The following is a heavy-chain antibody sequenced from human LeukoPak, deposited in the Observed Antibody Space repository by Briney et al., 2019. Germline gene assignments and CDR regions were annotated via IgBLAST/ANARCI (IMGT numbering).Heavy chain of an antibody. CDR1: GYTLTELS. CDR3: AMRYSGYEEPLDY. CDR2: FDPEDGET. D-gene: IGHD5-12*01. J-gene: IGHJ4*02. Sequence: ASVKVSCKVSGYTLTELSMHWVRQAPGKGLEWMGGFDPEDGETIYAQKFQGRVTMTEDTSTDTAYMELSSLRSEDTAVCYCAMRYSGYEEPLDYWGQGTLVTVSS. V-gene: IGHV1-24*01.